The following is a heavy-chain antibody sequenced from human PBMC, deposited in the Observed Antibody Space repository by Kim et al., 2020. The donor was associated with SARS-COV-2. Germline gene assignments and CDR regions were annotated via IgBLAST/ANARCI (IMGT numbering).Heavy chain of an antibody. V-gene: IGHV4-31*02. J-gene: IGHJ6*02. Sequence: SRVTISVDTSKNQFTLKLSSVTAADTAVYYCARDPTAAGPTKGYYYGMDVWGQGTTVTVSS. CDR3: ARDPTAAGPTKGYYYGMDV. D-gene: IGHD6-13*01.